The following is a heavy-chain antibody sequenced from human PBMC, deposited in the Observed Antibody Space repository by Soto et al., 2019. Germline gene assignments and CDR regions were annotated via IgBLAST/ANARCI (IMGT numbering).Heavy chain of an antibody. D-gene: IGHD3-10*01. CDR1: GGSISSYY. V-gene: IGHV4-59*08. CDR2: IFYSGST. CDR3: ARARRSYYYGSGSYYALDGMDV. J-gene: IGHJ6*02. Sequence: SETLSLTCTFSGGSISSYYWSWIRQPPGKGLEWIGYIFYSGSTNYNPSLKSRVTISVDTSKNQFSLKLSSVTAADTAVYYCARARRSYYYGSGSYYALDGMDVWGQGTTVT.